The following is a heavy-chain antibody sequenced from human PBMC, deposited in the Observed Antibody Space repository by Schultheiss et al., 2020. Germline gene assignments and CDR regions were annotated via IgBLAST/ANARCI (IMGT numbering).Heavy chain of an antibody. Sequence: GGSLRLSCAASGFTFSNAWMNWVRQAPGKGLEWVGRIKSIPDGGTTDYAAPVKGRFTFSRDDSKNTLYLQMNSLKTEDTAVYYCAREGRYSSWNYFDYWGQGTLVTVSS. J-gene: IGHJ4*02. D-gene: IGHD6-13*01. V-gene: IGHV3-15*07. CDR1: GFTFSNAW. CDR3: AREGRYSSWNYFDY. CDR2: IKSIPDGGTT.